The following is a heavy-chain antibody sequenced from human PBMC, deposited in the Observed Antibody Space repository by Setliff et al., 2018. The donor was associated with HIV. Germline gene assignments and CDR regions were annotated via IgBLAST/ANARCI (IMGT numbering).Heavy chain of an antibody. J-gene: IGHJ2*01. V-gene: IGHV5-51*01. CDR1: GYSFTSHW. Sequence: GESLTISCKGSGYSFTSHWIAWVRQMPGQGLEWMGIIYPSDSATAYSPSFQGQITISADKSIGTAYLQWSSLKASDTAIYYCARSHFITLFGVIYYPGYFDLWGRGTQVTVSS. CDR3: ARSHFITLFGVIYYPGYFDL. CDR2: IYPSDSAT. D-gene: IGHD3-3*01.